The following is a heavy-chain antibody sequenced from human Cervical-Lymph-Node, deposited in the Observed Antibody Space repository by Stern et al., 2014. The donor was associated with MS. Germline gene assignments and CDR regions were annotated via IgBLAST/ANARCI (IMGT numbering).Heavy chain of an antibody. J-gene: IGHJ4*02. CDR2: ISHMFSTS. CDR3: AGPRYAF. D-gene: IGHD2-2*01. V-gene: IGHV1-69*06. CDR1: GGSFIHYA. Sequence: QVQLVQSGPEVKKPGSSVKVSCKASGGSFIHYAITWVRQAPGQGPEWRGDISHMFSTSNYAQKFQGRVTITADKSTTTAYMEVNSLTSEDTAVYYCAGPRYAFWGQGTLVIVSS.